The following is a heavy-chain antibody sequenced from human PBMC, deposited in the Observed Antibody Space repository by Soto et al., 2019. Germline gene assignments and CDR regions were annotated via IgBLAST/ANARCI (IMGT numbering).Heavy chain of an antibody. V-gene: IGHV3-30-3*01. Sequence: QVQLVESGGGVVQPGRSLRLSCAASGFIFSSYSMHWVRQAPGKGLEWVAMISNDGSNKDYVDSVKGRFTISSDNSNNTLSLQMNSLRAEDTAVYYCARDQFLDAFDIWGQGTMVTVSS. CDR3: ARDQFLDAFDI. J-gene: IGHJ3*02. CDR2: ISNDGSNK. D-gene: IGHD2-21*01. CDR1: GFIFSSYS.